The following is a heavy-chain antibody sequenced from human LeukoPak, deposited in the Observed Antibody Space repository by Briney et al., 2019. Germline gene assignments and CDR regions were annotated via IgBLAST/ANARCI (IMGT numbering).Heavy chain of an antibody. CDR1: GFTFGDYA. CDR3: TRDSSGGNSGTHTNFDY. V-gene: IGHV3-49*04. Sequence: PGGSLRLSCTASGFTFGDYAMSWVRQASGKGLEWVGFIRSKAYGGTTEYAASVKGRFTISRDDSKSIAYLQMNSLKTEDTAVYYCTRDSSGGNSGTHTNFDYWGQGTLVTVSS. D-gene: IGHD4-23*01. CDR2: IRSKAYGGTT. J-gene: IGHJ4*02.